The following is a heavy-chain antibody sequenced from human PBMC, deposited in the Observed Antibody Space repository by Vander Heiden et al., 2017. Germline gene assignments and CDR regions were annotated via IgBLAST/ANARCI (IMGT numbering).Heavy chain of an antibody. CDR3: ARDRYPWYGDF. CDR2: IQSDGSKK. D-gene: IGHD3-9*01. CDR1: GFSFSYYG. J-gene: IGHJ2*01. V-gene: IGHV3-30*02. Sequence: QVQLVESGGGVVQPGGALRLSCAAHGFSFSYYGMHWVRQAPGKGLDWVAFIQSDGSKKYYADPVKGRFTISRDNSQNMMYLQMNSLRAEDTAVYYCARDRYPWYGDFWGRGTLVSVSS.